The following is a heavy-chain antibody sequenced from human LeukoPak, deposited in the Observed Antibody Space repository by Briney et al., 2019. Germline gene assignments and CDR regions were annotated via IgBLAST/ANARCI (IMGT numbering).Heavy chain of an antibody. J-gene: IGHJ6*02. CDR2: INPNSGGT. Sequence: ASVKVSCTASGYTFTGYYMHRVRQAPGQGLEWMGWINPNSGGTNYAQKFQGWVTMTRDTSISTAYMELSRLRSDDTAVYYCARDSADPTLGYYYGTDVWGQGTTVTVSS. CDR1: GYTFTGYY. V-gene: IGHV1-2*04. D-gene: IGHD3-10*01. CDR3: ARDSADPTLGYYYGTDV.